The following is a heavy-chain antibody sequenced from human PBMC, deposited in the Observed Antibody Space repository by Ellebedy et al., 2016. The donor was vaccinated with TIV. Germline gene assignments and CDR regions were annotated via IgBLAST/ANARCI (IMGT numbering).Heavy chain of an antibody. V-gene: IGHV4-34*01. Sequence: SETLSLTXAVYGGSFSGYYWSWIRQPPGKGLEWIGEINHSGSTNYNPSLKSRVTISVDTSKNQFSLKLSSVTAADTAVYYCARGVNYQDAFDIWGQGTMVTVSS. CDR3: ARGVNYQDAFDI. D-gene: IGHD5-24*01. CDR2: INHSGST. CDR1: GGSFSGYY. J-gene: IGHJ3*02.